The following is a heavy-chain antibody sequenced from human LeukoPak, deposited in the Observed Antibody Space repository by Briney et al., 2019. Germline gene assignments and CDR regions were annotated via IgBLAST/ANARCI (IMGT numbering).Heavy chain of an antibody. CDR1: GGSFSGYY. V-gene: IGHV4-34*01. CDR2: INHSGST. CDR3: ARGWRD. Sequence: KPSETLSLTCAVYGGSFSGYYWSWIRQPPGKGLEWIWEINHSGSTNYNPSLKSRVTISVDTSKNQFSLKLISVTAADTAVYYCARGWRDWGQGTLVSVSS. J-gene: IGHJ4*02. D-gene: IGHD1-1*01.